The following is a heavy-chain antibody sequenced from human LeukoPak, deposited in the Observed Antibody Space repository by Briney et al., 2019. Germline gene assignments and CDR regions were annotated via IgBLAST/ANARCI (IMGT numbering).Heavy chain of an antibody. J-gene: IGHJ4*02. CDR2: IYYSGNT. D-gene: IGHD2-15*01. V-gene: IGHV4-59*01. Sequence: PSETLSLTCTVSGDSISSSYWSWIRQPPGKGLEWIGYIYYSGNTNYNPSLKSRVTISLDTSKNHFSLNLKSVTTADTAVYYCARVPPPRCTGDNCFPIFDYWGQGTLVTVSS. CDR1: GDSISSSY. CDR3: ARVPPPRCTGDNCFPIFDY.